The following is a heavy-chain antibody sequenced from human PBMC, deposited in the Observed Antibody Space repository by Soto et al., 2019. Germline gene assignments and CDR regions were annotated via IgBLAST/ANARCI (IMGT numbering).Heavy chain of an antibody. J-gene: IGHJ5*02. Sequence: QVQLVESGGGVVQPGRSLRLSCAASGFTFSSYGMHWVRQAPGKGLEWVAVIWYDGSNKYYADSVKGRFPISRDNSKNTLYLQMNRLRAEDTAVYYCARDGAAANNWFDPWGQGTLVTVSS. CDR3: ARDGAAANNWFDP. CDR2: IWYDGSNK. CDR1: GFTFSSYG. V-gene: IGHV3-33*01. D-gene: IGHD6-13*01.